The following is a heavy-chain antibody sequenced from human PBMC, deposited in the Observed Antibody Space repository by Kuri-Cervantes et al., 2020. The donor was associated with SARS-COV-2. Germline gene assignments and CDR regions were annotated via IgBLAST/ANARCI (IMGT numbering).Heavy chain of an antibody. CDR1: GFTFSSYW. CDR2: IKQDGSEK. V-gene: IGHV3-7*03. D-gene: IGHD2-2*01. CDR3: ARSRYCSSTSCPGGDY. J-gene: IGHJ4*02. Sequence: GGSLRLSCAASGFTFSSYWMSWVRQAPGKGLEWVANIKQDGSEKYYGDSVKGRFTISRDNAKNSLYLQMNSLRAEDTALYYCARSRYCSSTSCPGGDYWGQGTLVTVSS.